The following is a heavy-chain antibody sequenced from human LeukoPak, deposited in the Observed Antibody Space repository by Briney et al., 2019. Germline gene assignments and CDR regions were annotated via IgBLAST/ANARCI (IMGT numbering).Heavy chain of an antibody. Sequence: PSETLSLTCAVYGGSFSGYYWSWIRQPPGKGLEWIGEISHSGSTNYNPSLKSRVTISVDTSKNQFSLKLRSVTAADTAVYYCARRLGYYDFWSGSNWFDPWGQGTLVTVSS. CDR3: ARRLGYYDFWSGSNWFDP. CDR2: ISHSGST. J-gene: IGHJ5*02. CDR1: GGSFSGYY. D-gene: IGHD3-3*01. V-gene: IGHV4-34*01.